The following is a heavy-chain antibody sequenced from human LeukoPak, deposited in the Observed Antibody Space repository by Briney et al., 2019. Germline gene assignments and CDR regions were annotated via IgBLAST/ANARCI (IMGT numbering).Heavy chain of an antibody. D-gene: IGHD6-19*01. J-gene: IGHJ4*02. CDR3: AKGSGWFDY. CDR2: IISDGSSV. Sequence: GGSLRLSCIASGFTFSDYWMHWVRQAPGKGPVWVSRIISDGSSVSYVDSVKGRFTMSRDNAKNTLYLQMNSLRAEDTAVYYCAKGSGWFDYWGQGTLVTVSS. CDR1: GFTFSDYW. V-gene: IGHV3-74*01.